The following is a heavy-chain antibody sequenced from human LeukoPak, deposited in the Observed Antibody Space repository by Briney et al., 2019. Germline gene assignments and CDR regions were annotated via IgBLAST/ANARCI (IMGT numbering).Heavy chain of an antibody. CDR1: GYTFTGYY. CDR3: ARVFGSVFFSFNY. CDR2: INPNSGGT. J-gene: IGHJ4*02. V-gene: IGHV1-2*02. Sequence: ASVKVSCKASGYTFTGYYMHWVRQAPGQGLEWMGLINPNSGGTNYAQKFQGRVTMTRDTSISTAYMELSRLRSDDTAVYYCARVFGSVFFSFNYGGQEPLVPVPS. D-gene: IGHD3-3*01.